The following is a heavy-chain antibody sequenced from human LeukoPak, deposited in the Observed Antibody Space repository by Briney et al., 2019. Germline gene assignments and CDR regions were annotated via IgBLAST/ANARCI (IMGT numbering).Heavy chain of an antibody. Sequence: ASVKVSCKASGYTFTDFYIHWVRQAPGQGSEWMGWINLHRGATNYAQKFRGRVTMTRDTSISLVYMELSRLKSNDTAVYYCARDLRGSGYDPWGQGTLVTVSS. V-gene: IGHV1-2*02. CDR2: INLHRGAT. D-gene: IGHD3-10*01. J-gene: IGHJ5*02. CDR3: ARDLRGSGYDP. CDR1: GYTFTDFY.